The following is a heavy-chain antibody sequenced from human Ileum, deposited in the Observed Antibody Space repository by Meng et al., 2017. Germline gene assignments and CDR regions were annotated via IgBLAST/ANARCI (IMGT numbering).Heavy chain of an antibody. D-gene: IGHD7-27*01. V-gene: IGHV4-61*01. Sequence: LSEPGPGRVGPPATLSLLSTVFGPSVTTSHSQWGWIRQPPGKGLEWIGYASTNYNPSLKSRLTISLDTSKNQVSLKLTSVTAADTAVYYCARDHWGSLDYWGQGILVTVSS. J-gene: IGHJ4*02. CDR3: ARDHWGSLDY. CDR2: AST. CDR1: GPSVTTSHSQ.